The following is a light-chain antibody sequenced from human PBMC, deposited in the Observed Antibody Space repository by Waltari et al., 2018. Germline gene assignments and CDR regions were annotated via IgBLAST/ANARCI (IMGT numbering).Light chain of an antibody. CDR1: QSVSSN. CDR2: GAS. CDR3: LQYNDWPPLT. Sequence: EIMMTQSPATLSVSPGERATLSCRASQSVSSNLAWYQQKPGQAPRLLINGASTRATGVPDRFSGSGSGTEFTLTISSLQSEDFAVYYCLQYNDWPPLTFGGGTKVEIK. J-gene: IGKJ4*01. V-gene: IGKV3-15*01.